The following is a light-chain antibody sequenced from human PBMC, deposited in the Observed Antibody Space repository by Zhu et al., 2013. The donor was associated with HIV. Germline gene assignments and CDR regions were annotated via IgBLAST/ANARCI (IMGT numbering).Light chain of an antibody. V-gene: IGKV3-11*01. CDR1: QSVSTY. CDR2: DAS. J-gene: IGKJ4*01. Sequence: EIVLTQSPATLSLSPGERATLSCRASQSVSTYLAWYQQRPGQPPRLLIYDASNRATGIPARFSGSGSGTDFTLTISNMEPEDFAVYYCQQYATSSLTFGGGTKVEI. CDR3: QQYATSSLT.